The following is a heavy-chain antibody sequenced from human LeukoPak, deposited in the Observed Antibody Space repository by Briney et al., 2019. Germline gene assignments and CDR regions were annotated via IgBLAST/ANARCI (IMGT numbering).Heavy chain of an antibody. CDR1: GFTFSSYA. J-gene: IGHJ4*02. CDR2: ISYDGSNK. V-gene: IGHV3-30-3*01. CDR3: ARPETIYSSSTVGGY. Sequence: PGGSLRLSCAASGFTFSSYAMHWVRQAPGKGLEWGAVISYDGSNKYYADSVKGRFTISRDNSKNTLYLQMNSLRAEDTAVYYCARPETIYSSSTVGGYWGQGTLVTVSS. D-gene: IGHD6-6*01.